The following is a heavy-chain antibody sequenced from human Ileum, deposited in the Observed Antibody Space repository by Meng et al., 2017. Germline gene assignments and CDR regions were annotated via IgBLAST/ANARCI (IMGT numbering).Heavy chain of an antibody. V-gene: IGHV3-23*01. CDR3: AKNAKIGYCGGDCYSDY. CDR1: GFTFSSYA. J-gene: IGHJ4*02. D-gene: IGHD2-21*02. Sequence: ESLKISCAASGFTFSSYAMTWVRQAPGKGLEWVSAMSASGGSTYYADSVKGRFTISRYNSKNTLFLQMDSLRAEDTAVYYCAKNAKIGYCGGDCYSDYCGQGALVTVSS. CDR2: MSASGGST.